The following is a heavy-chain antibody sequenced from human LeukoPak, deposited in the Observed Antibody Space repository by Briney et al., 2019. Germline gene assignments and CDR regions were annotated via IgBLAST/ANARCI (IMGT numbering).Heavy chain of an antibody. D-gene: IGHD3-9*01. CDR2: ISAYNGNT. Sequence: GASVKVSCKASGYTFTSYGISWVRQAPGQGLEWTGWISAYNGNTNYAQKLQGRVTMTTDTSTSTAYMELRSLRSDDTAVYYCARATDESVSLLRYFDWLLFDAFDIWGQGTMVTVSS. J-gene: IGHJ3*02. CDR1: GYTFTSYG. CDR3: ARATDESVSLLRYFDWLLFDAFDI. V-gene: IGHV1-18*01.